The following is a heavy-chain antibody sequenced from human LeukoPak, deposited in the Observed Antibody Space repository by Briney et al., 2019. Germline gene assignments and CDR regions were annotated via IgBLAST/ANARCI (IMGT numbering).Heavy chain of an antibody. J-gene: IGHJ4*02. CDR3: AAVGTMTNKDYFDY. D-gene: IGHD1/OR15-1a*01. CDR2: IVVGSGKI. V-gene: IGHV1-58*02. CDR1: GFTFTRSA. Sequence: SVKVSCKASGFTFTRSAMQWVRQARGQRLEWIGWIVVGSGKINYAQKFQERVTITRDMSTSTAYMELSSLRSEDTAVYYCAAVGTMTNKDYFDYWGQGTLVTVSS.